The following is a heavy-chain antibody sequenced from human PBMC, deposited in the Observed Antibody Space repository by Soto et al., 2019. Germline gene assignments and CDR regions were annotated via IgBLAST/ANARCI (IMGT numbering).Heavy chain of an antibody. J-gene: IGHJ4*02. D-gene: IGHD2-15*01. CDR3: AKDYPVAADPYSVILCDY. Sequence: GGSLRLSCAASGFTFNHYAMSWVRQAPGKGLEWVSIIIANGGTFYADSVKGRFTISRDNSKNTVYLQMSSLRVEDTAIYYCAKDYPVAADPYSVILCDYWGKGDLVTV. V-gene: IGHV3-23*01. CDR1: GFTFNHYA. CDR2: IIANGGT.